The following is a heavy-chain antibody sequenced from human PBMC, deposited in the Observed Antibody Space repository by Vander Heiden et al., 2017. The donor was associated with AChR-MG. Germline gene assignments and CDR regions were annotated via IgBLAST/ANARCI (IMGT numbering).Heavy chain of an antibody. CDR2: VKQDESEK. J-gene: IGHJ4*02. D-gene: IGHD2-21*02. Sequence: EVQLVESGGGLVQPGGSLRLPCAASGFTFNHHWMSWVRQAPGKGLEWVANVKQDESEKYYVDSVKGRFTISRDNAKNSLYLQMNSLRAEDTAVYYCARGRILLAVVTATTFDYWGQGILVTVSS. CDR3: ARGRILLAVVTATTFDY. CDR1: GFTFNHHW. V-gene: IGHV3-7*01.